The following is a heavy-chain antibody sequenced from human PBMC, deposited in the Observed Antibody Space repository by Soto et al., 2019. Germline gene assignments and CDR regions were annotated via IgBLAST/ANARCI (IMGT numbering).Heavy chain of an antibody. CDR1: GGSISSYY. J-gene: IGHJ6*03. CDR2: IYYSGST. V-gene: IGHV4-59*01. CDR3: ARRAAAGTFYYYYMDV. D-gene: IGHD6-13*01. Sequence: SETLSLTCTVSGGSISSYYWSWIRQPPGKGLEWIGYIYYSGSTNYNPSLKSRVTISVDTSKNQFSLKLSSVTAADTAVYYCARRAAAGTFYYYYMDVWGKGTTVT.